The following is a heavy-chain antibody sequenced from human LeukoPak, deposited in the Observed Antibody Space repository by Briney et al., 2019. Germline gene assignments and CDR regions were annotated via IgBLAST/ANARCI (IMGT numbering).Heavy chain of an antibody. Sequence: GGSLRLSCAASGFTFSSYAMHWVRQAPGKGLEWVAVISYDGSNKYYADSVKGRFTISRDNSKNTLYLQMSSLRAEDTAVYYCAREYSSGWYHLDYWGQGTLVTVSS. D-gene: IGHD6-19*01. CDR3: AREYSSGWYHLDY. J-gene: IGHJ4*02. V-gene: IGHV3-30-3*01. CDR2: ISYDGSNK. CDR1: GFTFSSYA.